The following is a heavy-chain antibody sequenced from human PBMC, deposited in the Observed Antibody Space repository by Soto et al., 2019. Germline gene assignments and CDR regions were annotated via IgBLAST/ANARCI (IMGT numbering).Heavy chain of an antibody. Sequence: ASVKVSFKASGYTFTSYGISWVRQAPGQGLEWMGWISAYNGNTNYAQKLQGRVTMTTDTSTSTAYMELRSLRSDDTAVYYCARDGDSGSYYYYYGMDVWGQGTTVTVSS. CDR2: ISAYNGNT. CDR1: GYTFTSYG. V-gene: IGHV1-18*01. D-gene: IGHD1-26*01. CDR3: ARDGDSGSYYYYYGMDV. J-gene: IGHJ6*02.